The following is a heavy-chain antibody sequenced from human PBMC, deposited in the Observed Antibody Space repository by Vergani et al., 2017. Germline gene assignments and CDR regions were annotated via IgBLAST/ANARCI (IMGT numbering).Heavy chain of an antibody. CDR3: ARGAQYCSSTSCYTSPFDY. Sequence: QVQLQQWGAGLLKPSETLSLTCAVYGGSFSGYYWSWIRQPQGKGLEWIGEINHSGSTNYNPSLKSRVTISVDTSKNQFSLKLSSVTAADTAVYYCARGAQYCSSTSCYTSPFDYWGQGTLVTVSS. V-gene: IGHV4-34*01. CDR2: INHSGST. D-gene: IGHD2-2*02. J-gene: IGHJ4*02. CDR1: GGSFSGYY.